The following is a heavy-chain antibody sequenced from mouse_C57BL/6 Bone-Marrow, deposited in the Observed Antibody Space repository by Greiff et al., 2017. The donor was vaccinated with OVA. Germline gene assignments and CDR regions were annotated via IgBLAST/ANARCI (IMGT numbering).Heavy chain of an antibody. Sequence: EVQLVESGEGLVKPGGSLKLSCAASGFTSSSYAMSWVRQTPEKRLEWVAYISSGGDYIYYADTVKGRFTISRDNARNTLYLQMSSLKSEDTAMYYCTREITTVVPYWYFDVWGTGTTVTVSS. CDR2: ISSGGDYI. V-gene: IGHV5-9-1*02. D-gene: IGHD1-1*01. CDR1: GFTSSSYA. J-gene: IGHJ1*03. CDR3: TREITTVVPYWYFDV.